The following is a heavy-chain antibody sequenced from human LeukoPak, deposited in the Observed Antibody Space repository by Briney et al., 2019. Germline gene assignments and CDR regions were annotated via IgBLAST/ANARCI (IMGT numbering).Heavy chain of an antibody. V-gene: IGHV4-39*07. CDR1: GGSISSSSYY. D-gene: IGHD3-3*01. Sequence: PSETLSLTCTVSGGSISSSSYYWGWIRQPPGKGLEWIGSIYYSGSTYYNPSLKSRVTISVDTSKNQFSLKLSSVTAADTAVYYCAREAYDFWSGYSDAFDIWGQGTMVTVSS. CDR2: IYYSGST. J-gene: IGHJ3*02. CDR3: AREAYDFWSGYSDAFDI.